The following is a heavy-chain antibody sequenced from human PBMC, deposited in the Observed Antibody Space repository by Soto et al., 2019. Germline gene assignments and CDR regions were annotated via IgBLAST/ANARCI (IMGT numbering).Heavy chain of an antibody. V-gene: IGHV3-7*05. CDR3: ARLTAAGGVDQFDY. Sequence: EVQLEESGGGLVQPGGSLRLSCAASGFTFSSYWMTWVRQAPGKGLEWVANIKEDGSEQYQVDSVKGRFTFSRDNAKKTLDLQMNSLRVEDTAVYYCARLTAAGGVDQFDYWGQGTLVTVSS. CDR1: GFTFSSYW. D-gene: IGHD6-13*01. CDR2: IKEDGSEQ. J-gene: IGHJ4*02.